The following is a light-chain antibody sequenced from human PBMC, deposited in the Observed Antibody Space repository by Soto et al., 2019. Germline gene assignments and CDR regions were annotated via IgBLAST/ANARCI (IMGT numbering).Light chain of an antibody. CDR2: DAS. Sequence: EIVLTQSPDTLSLSPGERATLSCRASQSVGNSFAWYQQKAGQAPRLLIYDASKRATGVPARFSGSGSGTDFTLTISSLAPEDFAVYSCQQRRNWPPTFGGGTNIEIK. J-gene: IGKJ4*01. CDR3: QQRRNWPPT. V-gene: IGKV3-11*01. CDR1: QSVGNS.